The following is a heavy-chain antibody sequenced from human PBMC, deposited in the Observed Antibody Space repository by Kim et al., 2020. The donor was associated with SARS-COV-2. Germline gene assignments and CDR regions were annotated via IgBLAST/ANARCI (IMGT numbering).Heavy chain of an antibody. J-gene: IGHJ3*02. CDR1: GFTFSSHA. CDR2: ISHDGSNK. D-gene: IGHD1-1*01. CDR3: AKETTNHYFDI. V-gene: IGHV3-30*04. Sequence: GGSLRLSCATSGFTFSSHAMHWVRQAPGKGLEWVSVISHDGSNKVYADSVKGRFTISRDNLQNTLYLQMNSLRAEDTAVYYCAKETTNHYFDIWGQGTMVTVSS.